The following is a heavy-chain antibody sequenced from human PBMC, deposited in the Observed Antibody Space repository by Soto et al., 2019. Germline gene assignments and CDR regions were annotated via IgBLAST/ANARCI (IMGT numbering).Heavy chain of an antibody. V-gene: IGHV4-31*03. CDR1: GGSISSGGYY. CDR2: IYYSGST. J-gene: IGHJ6*02. CDR3: ARDLRLVPAPSGYGMDV. D-gene: IGHD2-2*01. Sequence: SETLSLTCTVSGGSISSGGYYWSWIRQHPGKGLEWIGYIYYSGSTYYNPSLKSRVTISVDTSKNQFSLKLSSVTAADTAVYYCARDLRLVPAPSGYGMDVWGQGTTVTVSS.